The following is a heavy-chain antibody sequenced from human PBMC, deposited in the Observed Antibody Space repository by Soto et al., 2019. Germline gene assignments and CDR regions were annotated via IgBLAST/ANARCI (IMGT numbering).Heavy chain of an antibody. CDR3: AKDHSSRWDFDY. Sequence: EVQLLESGGGLVQPGGSLRLSCAASGFTFSSYAMSWVRQAPGKGLEWVSAISGSGGSTYYADSVKGRFTISRDNSKKTLDLQMNSLRAEDTAVYYCAKDHSSRWDFDYWGQGTLVTVSS. D-gene: IGHD6-13*01. CDR2: ISGSGGST. J-gene: IGHJ4*02. V-gene: IGHV3-23*01. CDR1: GFTFSSYA.